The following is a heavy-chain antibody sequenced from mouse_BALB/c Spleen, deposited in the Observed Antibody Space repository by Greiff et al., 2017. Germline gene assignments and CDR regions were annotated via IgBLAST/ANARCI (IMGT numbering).Heavy chain of an antibody. V-gene: IGHV7-3*02. CDR3: ARDLWYFDV. CDR2: IRNKANGYTT. J-gene: IGHJ1*01. Sequence: EVKLMESGGGLVQPGGSLRLSCATSGFTFTDYYMSWVRQPPGKALEWLGFIRNKANGYTTEYSASVKGRFTISRDNSQSILYLQMNTLRAEDSATYYCARDLWYFDVWGAGTTVTVSS. CDR1: GFTFTDYY.